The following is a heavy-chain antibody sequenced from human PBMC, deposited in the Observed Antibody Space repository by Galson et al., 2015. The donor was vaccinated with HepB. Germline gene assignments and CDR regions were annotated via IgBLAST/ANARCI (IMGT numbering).Heavy chain of an antibody. CDR3: ARVGGAYCGGDCYSSSYFDY. CDR1: GYTFTSYY. V-gene: IGHV1-46*03. Sequence: SVKVSCKASGYTFTSYYMHWVRQAPGQGLEWMGIINPSGGSTSYAQKFQGRVTMTRDTSTSTVYMELSSLRSEDTAVYYCARVGGAYCGGDCYSSSYFDYWGQGTLVTVSS. D-gene: IGHD2-21*02. CDR2: INPSGGST. J-gene: IGHJ4*02.